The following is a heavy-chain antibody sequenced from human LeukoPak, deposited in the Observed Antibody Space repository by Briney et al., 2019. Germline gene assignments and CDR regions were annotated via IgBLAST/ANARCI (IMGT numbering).Heavy chain of an antibody. J-gene: IGHJ4*02. CDR2: ISAYNGNT. D-gene: IGHD6-13*01. Sequence: VASVKVSCKASGYIFTSYGISWVRQAPGQGLEWMGWISAYNGNTNYAQKLQGRVTMTTDTSTSTAYMELRSLRSDDTAVYYCARHSSSWYADYFDYWGQGTLVTVSS. V-gene: IGHV1-18*01. CDR3: ARHSSSWYADYFDY. CDR1: GYIFTSYG.